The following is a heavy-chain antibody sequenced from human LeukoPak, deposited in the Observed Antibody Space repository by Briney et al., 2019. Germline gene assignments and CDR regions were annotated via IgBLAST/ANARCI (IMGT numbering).Heavy chain of an antibody. CDR1: GYTFTSYG. V-gene: IGHV1-18*01. CDR2: ISAYNGNT. Sequence: ASVKVSCKASGYTFTSYGISWVRQAPGQGLDWMGWISAYNGNTNYAQKLQGRVTMTTDTSTSTAYMELRSLRSDDTAVYYCARVSLYSGSSGVDYWGQGTLVTVSS. D-gene: IGHD1-26*01. J-gene: IGHJ4*02. CDR3: ARVSLYSGSSGVDY.